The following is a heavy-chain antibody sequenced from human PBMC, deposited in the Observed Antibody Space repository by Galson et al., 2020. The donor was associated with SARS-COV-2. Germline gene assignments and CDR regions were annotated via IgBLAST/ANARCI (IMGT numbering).Heavy chain of an antibody. CDR3: ARDLYFWRNYFDV. CDR1: GFTFSSYA. J-gene: IGHJ4*02. V-gene: IGHV3-30*01. Sequence: GGSLRLSCAASGFTFSSYAMHWVRQAPGKGLEWVAVISYDGSNKYYADSVKGRFTISRDNSKNTLYLQMNSLRAEDTSVYYCARDLYFWRNYFDVWGQGTLVTVSS. D-gene: IGHD3-3*01. CDR2: ISYDGSNK.